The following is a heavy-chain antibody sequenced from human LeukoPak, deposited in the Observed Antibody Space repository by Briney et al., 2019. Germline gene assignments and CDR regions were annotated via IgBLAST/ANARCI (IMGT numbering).Heavy chain of an antibody. CDR2: INHSGST. V-gene: IGHV4-34*01. D-gene: IGHD6-19*01. Sequence: SETLSLTCAVYGASFSGYYWSWIRQPPGKGLEWVGEINHSGSTNYNPSLKSRVTISVDTSKNQFSLKLSSVTAADTAVYYCARGPNSSGWYYPAARSYYYMDVWGQGTTVTVSS. J-gene: IGHJ6*03. CDR3: ARGPNSSGWYYPAARSYYYMDV. CDR1: GASFSGYY.